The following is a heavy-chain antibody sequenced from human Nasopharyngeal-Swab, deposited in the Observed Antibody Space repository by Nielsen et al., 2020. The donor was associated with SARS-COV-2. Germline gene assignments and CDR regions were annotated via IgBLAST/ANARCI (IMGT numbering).Heavy chain of an antibody. J-gene: IGHJ4*02. CDR3: AKQSWGYSYGYYFDY. V-gene: IGHV3-33*06. CDR2: IWYDGSNK. D-gene: IGHD5-18*01. Sequence: VCQAPGKGLEWGAVIWYDGSNKYYADSVKGRFTISRDNSKNTLYLQMNSLRAEDAAVYYCAKQSWGYSYGYYFDYWGQGTLVTVSS.